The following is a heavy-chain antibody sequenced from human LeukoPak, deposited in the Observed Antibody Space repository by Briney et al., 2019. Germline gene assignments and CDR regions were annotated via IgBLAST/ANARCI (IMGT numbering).Heavy chain of an antibody. Sequence: PGGSLRLSCAASGFTFSSYGMHWVRQAPGKGLEWVAFIRYDGSNKYYADSVKGRFTISRDNSKNTLYLQMNSLRAEDTAVYYCAKALHDGRGAYPIYYFDYWGQGTLVTVSS. J-gene: IGHJ4*02. V-gene: IGHV3-30*02. CDR1: GFTFSSYG. CDR3: AKALHDGRGAYPIYYFDY. D-gene: IGHD3-10*01. CDR2: IRYDGSNK.